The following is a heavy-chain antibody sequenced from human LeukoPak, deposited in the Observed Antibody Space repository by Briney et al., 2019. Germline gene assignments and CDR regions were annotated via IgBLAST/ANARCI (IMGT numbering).Heavy chain of an antibody. CDR1: GFTFNTYN. V-gene: IGHV3-74*01. CDR2: INSDGSST. Sequence: GGSLRLSCAGSGFTFNTYNMNWVRQAPGKGLVWVSRINSDGSSTSYADSVKGRFTISRDNAKNTLYLQMNSLRAEDTAVYYCARGLSGYSSSLGYWGQGTLVTVSS. CDR3: ARGLSGYSSSLGY. D-gene: IGHD6-6*01. J-gene: IGHJ4*02.